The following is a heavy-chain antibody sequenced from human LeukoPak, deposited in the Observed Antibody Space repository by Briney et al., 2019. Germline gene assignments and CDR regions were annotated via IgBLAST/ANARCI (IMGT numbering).Heavy chain of an antibody. Sequence: GGSLRLSCAASGLTFSSYSMNWVRQAPGKGLEWVSSISSSSTYMYYADSVKGRFTISRDNSKNTLYLQMNSLRAEDTAVYYCARAPGGLRGKYYFDYWGQGTLVTVSS. CDR1: GLTFSSYS. CDR3: ARAPGGLRGKYYFDY. CDR2: ISSSSTYM. V-gene: IGHV3-21*01. J-gene: IGHJ4*02. D-gene: IGHD3-16*01.